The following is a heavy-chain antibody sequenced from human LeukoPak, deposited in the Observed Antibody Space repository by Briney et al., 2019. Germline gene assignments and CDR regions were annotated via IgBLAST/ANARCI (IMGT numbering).Heavy chain of an antibody. CDR2: ITASGTAM. CDR1: GFTFSSYS. Sequence: GGSLRLSCAASGFTFSSYSMNWVRQAPGKGLEWVSHITASGTAMFYADSVKGRFTISRDNSKNTLYLQMNSLRAEDTAVYYCAKDRAVANWYFDLWGRGTLVTVSS. D-gene: IGHD6-19*01. V-gene: IGHV3-23*01. CDR3: AKDRAVANWYFDL. J-gene: IGHJ2*01.